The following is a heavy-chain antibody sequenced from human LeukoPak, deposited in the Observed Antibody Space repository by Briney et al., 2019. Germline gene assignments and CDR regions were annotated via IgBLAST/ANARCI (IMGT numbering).Heavy chain of an antibody. CDR3: ASTFADYCGGDCYPYYFDY. Sequence: SVKVSXKASGGTFRSYAISWVRQAPGQGLEWMGGIIPIFGTANYAQKFQGRVTITTDESTSTAYMELSSLRSEDTAVYYCASTFADYCGGDCYPYYFDYWGQGTLVTVSS. D-gene: IGHD2-21*02. V-gene: IGHV1-69*05. J-gene: IGHJ4*02. CDR2: IIPIFGTA. CDR1: GGTFRSYA.